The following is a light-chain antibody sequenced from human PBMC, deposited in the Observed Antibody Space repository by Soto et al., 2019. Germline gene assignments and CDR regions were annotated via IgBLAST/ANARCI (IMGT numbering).Light chain of an antibody. Sequence: STLSGSVGDRVTITCRASQTISSWLAWYQQKPGKAPKLLIYKASTLKSGVPSRFSGSGSGTDFTLTISDVQPEDFAVYYCHQRQSWPRTFGQGTKVDI. CDR1: QTISSW. CDR3: HQRQSWPRT. J-gene: IGKJ1*01. V-gene: IGKV1-5*03. CDR2: KAS.